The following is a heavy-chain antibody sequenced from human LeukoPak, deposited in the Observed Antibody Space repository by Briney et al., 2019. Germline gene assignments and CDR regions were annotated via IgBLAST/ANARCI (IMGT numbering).Heavy chain of an antibody. D-gene: IGHD6-13*01. CDR1: GGSISSSNW. CDR3: ARAYSSSWRHYNWFDP. V-gene: IGHV4-4*02. CDR2: IYHSGST. Sequence: PSETLSLTCAVSGGSISSSNWWSWVRQPPGKGLEWIGEIYHSGSTNYNPSLKSRVTISVDKSKNQFSLKLSSVTAADTAVYYCARAYSSSWRHYNWFDPWGQGTLVTVSS. J-gene: IGHJ5*02.